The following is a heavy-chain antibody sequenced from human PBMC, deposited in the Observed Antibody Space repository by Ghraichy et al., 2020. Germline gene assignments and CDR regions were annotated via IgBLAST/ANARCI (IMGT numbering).Heavy chain of an antibody. J-gene: IGHJ6*02. Sequence: SETLSLTCTVSGGSIRGHYWSWIRQPPGKGLEWIGYIHYSGNTDYNPSLKSRATISLDTPKNQFSLSLTSVTAADTAVYYCARRGRGYSLYYYGLDVWGQGTTVTVS. CDR1: GGSIRGHY. CDR3: ARRGRGYSLYYYGLDV. V-gene: IGHV4-59*08. D-gene: IGHD5-18*01. CDR2: IHYSGNT.